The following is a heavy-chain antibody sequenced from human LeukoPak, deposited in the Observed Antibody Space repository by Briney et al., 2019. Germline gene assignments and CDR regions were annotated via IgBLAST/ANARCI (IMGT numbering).Heavy chain of an antibody. CDR3: AKGTEGLATTDFDY. CDR2: ISWNSGNI. V-gene: IGHV3-9*01. D-gene: IGHD1-1*01. J-gene: IGHJ4*02. Sequence: PGRSLRLSCAASGFTFDDYAMHWVRQAPGKGLEWVSGISWNSGNIDYADSVKGRFTNSRDNAKNSLYLQMNSLRAEDTALYYCAKGTEGLATTDFDYWGQGTLVTVSS. CDR1: GFTFDDYA.